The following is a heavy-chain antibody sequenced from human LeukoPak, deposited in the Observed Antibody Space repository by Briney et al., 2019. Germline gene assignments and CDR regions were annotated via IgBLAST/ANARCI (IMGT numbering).Heavy chain of an antibody. V-gene: IGHV4-30-2*01. Sequence: SQTLSLTCAVSGGSISSSGYSWSWIRQPPGKGLEWIVYIYHSGSTYYNPSLKSRVTISVDRSKNQFSLKLSSVTAADTAVYYCAREGGYSPRGGMDVWGQGTTVTVSS. CDR1: GGSISSSGYS. J-gene: IGHJ6*02. CDR3: AREGGYSPRGGMDV. D-gene: IGHD3-22*01. CDR2: IYHSGST.